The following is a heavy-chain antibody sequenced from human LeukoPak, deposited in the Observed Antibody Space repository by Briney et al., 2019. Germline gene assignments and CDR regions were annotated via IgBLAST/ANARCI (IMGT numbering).Heavy chain of an antibody. CDR1: GFTFSRYH. Sequence: GGSLRLSCAASGFTFSRYHMNWARQAPGKGLEWVSSISSSSSYIYYAHSVKGRFTISRDHDNHSLYLNMNSVTAEHPAVYYCARAFRTRRNFYNWGQGTLWSVSS. D-gene: IGHD1-14*01. CDR3: ARAFRTRRNFYN. V-gene: IGHV3-21*01. J-gene: IGHJ4*02. CDR2: ISSSSSYI.